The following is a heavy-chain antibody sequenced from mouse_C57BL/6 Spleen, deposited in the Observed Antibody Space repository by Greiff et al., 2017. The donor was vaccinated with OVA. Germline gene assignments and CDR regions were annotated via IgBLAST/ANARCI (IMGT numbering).Heavy chain of an antibody. Sequence: EVMLVESGGGLVQPGGSMKLSCVASGFTFSNYWMNWVRQSPEKGLEWVAQIRLKSDNYATHYAESVKGRFTISRDDSKSSVYLQMNNLRAEDTGIYYCTYYDYDEAWFAYWGQGTLVTVSA. CDR1: GFTFSNYW. D-gene: IGHD2-4*01. CDR3: TYYDYDEAWFAY. J-gene: IGHJ3*01. V-gene: IGHV6-3*01. CDR2: IRLKSDNYAT.